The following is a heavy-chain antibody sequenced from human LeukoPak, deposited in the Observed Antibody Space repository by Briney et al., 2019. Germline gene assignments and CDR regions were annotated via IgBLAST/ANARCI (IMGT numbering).Heavy chain of an antibody. D-gene: IGHD5-24*01. J-gene: IGHJ4*02. Sequence: GGSLRLSCAASGFTFSSYAMNWVRQAPGKGLDWVSAISGSGRSTFYADSVKGRFTISRDNSKNTLYLQMNSLRAEDTAVYYCAKDFDMRRYGYNPFDYWGQGTLVTVSS. CDR1: GFTFSSYA. V-gene: IGHV3-23*01. CDR3: AKDFDMRRYGYNPFDY. CDR2: ISGSGRST.